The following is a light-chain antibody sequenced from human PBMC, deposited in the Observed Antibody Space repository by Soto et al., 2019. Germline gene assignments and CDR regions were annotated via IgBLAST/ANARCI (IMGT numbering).Light chain of an antibody. Sequence: QSALTQPASVSGSPGQSITISCTVTSRDVGGYKYVSWYQQHPGEAPKLMIYEVSYRPSGVSNRFSGSKSGNTASLTISGLQAEDEADYYCSSYTSGSPCVFGTGTKVTVL. CDR3: SSYTSGSPCV. J-gene: IGLJ1*01. CDR2: EVS. CDR1: SRDVGGYKY. V-gene: IGLV2-14*01.